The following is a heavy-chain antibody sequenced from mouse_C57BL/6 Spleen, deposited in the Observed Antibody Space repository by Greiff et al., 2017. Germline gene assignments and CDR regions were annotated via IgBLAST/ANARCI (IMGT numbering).Heavy chain of an antibody. D-gene: IGHD1-1*01. CDR1: GYTFTDYE. Sequence: QVQLQQSGAELVRPGASVTLSCKASGYTFTDYEMHWVKQTPVHGLEWIGAIDPETGGTAYNQKFKGKAILTADKSSSTAYMELRSLTSEDSAVYYCTRRTTVVAGKFDYWGQGTTLTVSS. CDR3: TRRTTVVAGKFDY. V-gene: IGHV1-15*01. CDR2: IDPETGGT. J-gene: IGHJ2*01.